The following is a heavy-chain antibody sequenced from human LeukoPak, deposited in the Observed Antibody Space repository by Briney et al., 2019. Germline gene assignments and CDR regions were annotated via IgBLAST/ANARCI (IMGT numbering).Heavy chain of an antibody. CDR1: GGSISSYY. D-gene: IGHD6-19*01. Sequence: PSETLSLTCTVSGGSISSYYWSWIRQPPGKGLEWIGYIYYSGSTYYNPSLKSRVTISVDTSKNQFSLKLSSVTAADTAVYYCAAFLTVAGETRPPDYWGQGTLVTVSS. CDR3: AAFLTVAGETRPPDY. V-gene: IGHV4-59*06. J-gene: IGHJ4*02. CDR2: IYYSGST.